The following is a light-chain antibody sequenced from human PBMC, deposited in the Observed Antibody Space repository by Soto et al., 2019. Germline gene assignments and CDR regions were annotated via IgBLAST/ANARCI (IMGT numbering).Light chain of an antibody. CDR3: GQFVSSPPRT. J-gene: IGKJ1*01. CDR2: AAS. CDR1: QSVSSSY. V-gene: IGKV3-20*01. Sequence: EIVLTQSPGTLSLSPGERATLSCRASQSVSSSYLAWYQQTPGQAPRLLIYAASSRATGIPDRFSGSGSGTDFTLTISRLEPEDFAVYYCGQFVSSPPRTFGQGTKVDIK.